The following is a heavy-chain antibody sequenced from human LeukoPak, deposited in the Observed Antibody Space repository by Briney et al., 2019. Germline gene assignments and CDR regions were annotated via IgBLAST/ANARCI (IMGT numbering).Heavy chain of an antibody. CDR3: AKDAYSSGWYSNWFDP. CDR1: GFTFSSYA. CDR2: ISGSGVST. Sequence: TGGSLRLSCAASGFTFSSYAMSWVRQAPGKGLEWVSAISGSGVSTYYADSVKGRFTISRDNSKNTLYLQMNSLRAEDTAVYYCAKDAYSSGWYSNWFDPWGQGTLVTVSS. J-gene: IGHJ5*02. D-gene: IGHD6-19*01. V-gene: IGHV3-23*01.